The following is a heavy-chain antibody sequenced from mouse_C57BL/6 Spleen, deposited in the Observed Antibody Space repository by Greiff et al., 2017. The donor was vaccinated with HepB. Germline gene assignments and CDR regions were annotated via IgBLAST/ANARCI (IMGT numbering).Heavy chain of an antibody. CDR1: GFTFSSYA. CDR3: ARGAAQAGNYFDY. V-gene: IGHV5-4*03. D-gene: IGHD3-2*02. Sequence: DVKLVESGGGLVKPGGSLKLSCAASGFTFSSYAMSWVRQTPEKRLEWVATISDGGSYTYYPDNVKGRFTISRDNAKNNLYLQMSHLKSEDTAMYYCARGAAQAGNYFDYWGQGTTLTVSS. J-gene: IGHJ2*01. CDR2: ISDGGSYT.